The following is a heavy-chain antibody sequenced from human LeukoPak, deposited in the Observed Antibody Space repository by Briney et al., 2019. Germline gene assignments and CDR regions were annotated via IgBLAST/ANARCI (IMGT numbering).Heavy chain of an antibody. V-gene: IGHV3-33*01. CDR2: IWYDGSNK. CDR1: GFTFSSYG. D-gene: IGHD6-19*01. Sequence: GGSLRLSCAASGFTFSSYGMHWVRQAPGKGLEWVAVIWYDGSNKYYVDSVKSRFTISRDNSKNTEYLQMNSLGTEDTAVFFCSRDLSKAVFEYWGQGTLVTVSS. CDR3: SRDLSKAVFEY. J-gene: IGHJ4*02.